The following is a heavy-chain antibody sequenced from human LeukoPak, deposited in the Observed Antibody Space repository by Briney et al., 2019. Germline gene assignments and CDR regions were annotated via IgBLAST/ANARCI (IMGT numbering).Heavy chain of an antibody. Sequence: GESLKISCKGSGYSFTSYWIGWVRQMPGKGLEWMGIIYPGDSDTRYSPSFQGQVTISADKSISTAYLQWSSLKASDTAMYYCAATTGMVTAIGYFQHWGQGTLATVSS. CDR3: AATTGMVTAIGYFQH. CDR1: GYSFTSYW. D-gene: IGHD2-21*02. CDR2: IYPGDSDT. J-gene: IGHJ1*01. V-gene: IGHV5-51*01.